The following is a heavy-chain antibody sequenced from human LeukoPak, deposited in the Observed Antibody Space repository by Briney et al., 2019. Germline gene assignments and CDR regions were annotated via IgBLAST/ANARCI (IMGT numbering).Heavy chain of an antibody. J-gene: IGHJ4*02. D-gene: IGHD3-3*01. V-gene: IGHV1-2*02. CDR3: ARRVYDFWSGYPLDY. Sequence: ASVKVCCKASGYTFTGCYMHWVRQAPGQGLAWMGWINPNSGGTNYAQKFQGRVTMTRDTSISTAYMEPSRVRSHDTAVYYCARRVYDFWSGYPLDYWGQGTLVTVSS. CDR1: GYTFTGCY. CDR2: INPNSGGT.